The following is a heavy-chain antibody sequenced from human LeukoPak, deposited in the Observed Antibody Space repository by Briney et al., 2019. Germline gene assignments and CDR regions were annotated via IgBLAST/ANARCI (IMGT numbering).Heavy chain of an antibody. Sequence: GGSLRLSCAASGFTFSSYSMNWVRQAPGKGLEWVSYISGSGDPQYYADSVKGRFTISRDNGKNSLYLQMNSLRAEDAAVYYCARDPDTSSKVDFWGQGTLVTVSS. J-gene: IGHJ4*02. CDR2: ISGSGDPQ. D-gene: IGHD2-2*01. CDR3: ARDPDTSSKVDF. CDR1: GFTFSSYS. V-gene: IGHV3-48*04.